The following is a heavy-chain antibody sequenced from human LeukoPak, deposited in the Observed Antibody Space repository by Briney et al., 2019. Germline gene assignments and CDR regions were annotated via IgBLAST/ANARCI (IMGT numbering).Heavy chain of an antibody. D-gene: IGHD3-22*01. CDR3: ACLKSGYHYYYGMDV. CDR2: INPNSGGT. CDR1: GYTFTGNY. Sequence: EASVKVSCKASGYTFTGNYMHWVRQAPGQGLEWMGRINPNSGGTNYAQKFQGRVTMTRDTSISTAYMELSRLRSDDTAVYYCACLKSGYHYYYGMDVWGQGTTVTVSS. V-gene: IGHV1-2*06. J-gene: IGHJ6*02.